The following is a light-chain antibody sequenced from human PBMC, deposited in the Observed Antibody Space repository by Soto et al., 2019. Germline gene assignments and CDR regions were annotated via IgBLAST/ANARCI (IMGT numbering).Light chain of an antibody. CDR1: QSIGGN. CDR3: QQRSNWPLT. J-gene: IGKJ4*01. V-gene: IGKV3-11*01. CDR2: DAS. Sequence: EIVVTQSPAALSVSPGERATLSCRASQSIGGNLAWYQQKPGQAPRLLIYDASNRATGIPARFSGSGSGTDFTLTISSLEPEDFAVYYCQQRSNWPLTFGGGTKV.